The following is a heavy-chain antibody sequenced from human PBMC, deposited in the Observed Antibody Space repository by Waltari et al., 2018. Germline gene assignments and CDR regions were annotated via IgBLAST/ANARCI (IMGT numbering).Heavy chain of an antibody. J-gene: IGHJ3*02. CDR2: IKSKTDGGTT. Sequence: EVQLVQSGGGLVKSGGSLRLSCGATGSASALPLVKTWMNWVRQAPGKGLEWVGHIKSKTDGGTTDYAAPVKGRFSISRDDSKNTVYLQMNSLEIEDTAKYFCTADWFYTLHIWGQGAVVTVSS. CDR3: TADWFYTLHI. V-gene: IGHV3-15*01. D-gene: IGHD3-16*01. CDR1: GSASALPLVKTW.